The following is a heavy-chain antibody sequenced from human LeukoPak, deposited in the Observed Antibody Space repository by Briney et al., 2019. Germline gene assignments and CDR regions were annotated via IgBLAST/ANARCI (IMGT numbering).Heavy chain of an antibody. CDR2: INAGNGNT. CDR1: GYTFTSYA. D-gene: IGHD4-17*01. J-gene: IGHJ4*02. Sequence: ASVKASCKASGYTFTSYAMHWVRQAPGQRLEWMGWINAGNGNTKYSQKFQGRVTITRDTSASTAYMELSSLRSEDTAVYYCARGDYGDYEWNYWGQGTLVTVSS. V-gene: IGHV1-3*01. CDR3: ARGDYGDYEWNY.